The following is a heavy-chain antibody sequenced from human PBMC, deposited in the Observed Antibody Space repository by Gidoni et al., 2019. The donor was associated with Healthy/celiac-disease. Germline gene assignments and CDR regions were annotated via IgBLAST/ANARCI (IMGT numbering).Heavy chain of an antibody. CDR3: ARAQAVAGTRGGLG. CDR1: GGTFSSYA. Sequence: QVQLVQSGAEVKKPGSSVKVSCQASGGTFSSYAISWVRQAPGHGLEWMGGIIPIFGTANYAQKSQGRVTITADKSTGTAYMELSSLRSEDTAVYYCARAQAVAGTRGGLGWGQGTLVTVSS. CDR2: IIPIFGTA. D-gene: IGHD6-19*01. V-gene: IGHV1-69*06. J-gene: IGHJ4*02.